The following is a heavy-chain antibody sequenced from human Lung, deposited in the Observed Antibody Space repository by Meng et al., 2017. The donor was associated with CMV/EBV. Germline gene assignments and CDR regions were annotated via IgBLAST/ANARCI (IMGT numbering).Heavy chain of an antibody. V-gene: IGHV4-61*01. Sequence: SXTLSLXCTVSGDSVSSGPYYWSWIRQPPGKGLEWIGYLYYSGDTNYNPSLKSRVTMSVDTSKNQFSLNLRSVTAADTAVYYCARLLRGYDSVGWFDPWGQGXLVTVSS. CDR1: GDSVSSGPYY. CDR3: ARLLRGYDSVGWFDP. D-gene: IGHD3-3*01. CDR2: LYYSGDT. J-gene: IGHJ5*02.